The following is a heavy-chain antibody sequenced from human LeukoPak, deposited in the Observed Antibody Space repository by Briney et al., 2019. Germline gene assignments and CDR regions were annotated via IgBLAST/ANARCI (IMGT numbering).Heavy chain of an antibody. D-gene: IGHD5-12*01. CDR2: IIPILGIA. CDR1: GGTFSSYA. J-gene: IGHJ3*02. V-gene: IGHV1-69*04. CDR3: AKDLISGYEAAYAFDI. Sequence: SVKVSCKASGGTFSSYAISWVRQAPGQGLEWMGRIIPILGIANYAQKFQGRVTITADKSASTAYMELSSLRSEDTAVYYCAKDLISGYEAAYAFDIWGQGTMVTVSS.